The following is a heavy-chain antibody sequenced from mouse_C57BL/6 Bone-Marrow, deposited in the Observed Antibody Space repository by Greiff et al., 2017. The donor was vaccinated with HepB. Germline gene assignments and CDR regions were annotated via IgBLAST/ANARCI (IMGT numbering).Heavy chain of an antibody. CDR2: ISDGGSYT. CDR1: GFTFSSYA. J-gene: IGHJ2*01. Sequence: DVKLVESGGGLVKPGGSLKLSCAASGFTFSSYAMSWVRQTPEKRLEWVATISDGGSYTYYPDNVKGRFTISRDNAKNNLYLQMSHLKSEDTAMYYCARDREDYSNYFDYWGQGTTLTVSS. CDR3: ARDREDYSNYFDY. D-gene: IGHD2-5*01. V-gene: IGHV5-4*01.